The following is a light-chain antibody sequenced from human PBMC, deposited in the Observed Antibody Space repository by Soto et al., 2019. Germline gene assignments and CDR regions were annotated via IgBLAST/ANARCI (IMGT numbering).Light chain of an antibody. Sequence: DIVLTQSPGTLSLSPGERATLSCRASQSVTSNYLAWYQQKPGQAPRLLIHGASSRATGIPDRFSGSGSGTDFTLTISRLEPEDFVVYYYQQYSRSPLTFGGGTKVEIK. CDR1: QSVTSNY. CDR3: QQYSRSPLT. J-gene: IGKJ4*01. CDR2: GAS. V-gene: IGKV3-20*01.